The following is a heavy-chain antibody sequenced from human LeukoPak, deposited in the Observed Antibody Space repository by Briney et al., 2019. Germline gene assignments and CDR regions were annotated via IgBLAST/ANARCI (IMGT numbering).Heavy chain of an antibody. CDR2: IYYSGST. V-gene: IGHV4-59*01. Sequence: SETLSLTCTVSGGSISSYYWSWIRQPPGKGLGWIGYIYYSGSTNYNPSLKSRVTISVDTSKNQFSLKLSSVTAADTAVYYCARDSRYNWFDPWGQGTLVTVSS. CDR1: GGSISSYY. CDR3: ARDSRYNWFDP. J-gene: IGHJ5*02.